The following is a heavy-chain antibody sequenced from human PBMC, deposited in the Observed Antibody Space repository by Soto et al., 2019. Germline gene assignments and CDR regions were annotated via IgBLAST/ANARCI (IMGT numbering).Heavy chain of an antibody. CDR3: ARFRVVRGIIIGTDFDS. J-gene: IGHJ4*02. V-gene: IGHV3-23*01. Sequence: EGQLLESGGGLVQPGGSLTLSCAASGFTFSNYGMSWVRQAPGKGLEWVSGISHSADRTYYAESVRGRFTISSDNSKNTLHLQMHNLRAEDTAIFYCARFRVVRGIIIGTDFDSWGQGTLVTVSS. CDR1: GFTFSNYG. D-gene: IGHD3-10*01. CDR2: ISHSADRT.